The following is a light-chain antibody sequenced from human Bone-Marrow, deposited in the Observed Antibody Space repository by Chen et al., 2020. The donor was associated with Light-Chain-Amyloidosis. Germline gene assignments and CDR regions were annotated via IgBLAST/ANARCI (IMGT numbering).Light chain of an antibody. V-gene: IGKV3-20*01. CDR3: QQYGTSPLT. CDR1: QTISSNY. J-gene: IGKJ4*01. Sequence: EIVLTQSPGTLSLSPGEGANLSCRASQTISSNYLTWYQQKFGQAPRLLIYGSSSRATGIPDRFTGSGSGTDCTLTINRLEPEDFAMYYCQQYGTSPLTFGGGTKVDIK. CDR2: GSS.